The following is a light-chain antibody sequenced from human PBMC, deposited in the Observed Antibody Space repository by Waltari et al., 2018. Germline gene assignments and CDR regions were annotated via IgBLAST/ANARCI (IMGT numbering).Light chain of an antibody. CDR1: QGVGKD. J-gene: IGKJ1*01. V-gene: IGKV3-20*01. CDR3: QKYDFLPAT. CDR2: PAS. Sequence: EIVLTQSPGTLSLSPGERATLSCRASQGVGKDLAWYQQRPGQAPRLLLYPASIRATGIPDRFSGSGAGTDFSLTISRLEPEDFAVYYCQKYDFLPATFGQGTTVEIK.